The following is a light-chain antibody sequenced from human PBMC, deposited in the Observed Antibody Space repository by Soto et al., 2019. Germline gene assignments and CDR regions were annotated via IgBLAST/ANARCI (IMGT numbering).Light chain of an antibody. J-gene: IGLJ3*02. CDR2: EVN. V-gene: IGLV2-14*01. CDR3: SSYTSTTTLGV. CDR1: SSDVGGYNY. Sequence: QSALTQPASVSGSPGQSITISCTGTSSDVGGYNYVSWYQQHPGKAPNLMIYEVNNRPSGVSNRFSGSKSGNTASLTISGLQAEDEADYYCSSYTSTTTLGVFGGGTKLAVL.